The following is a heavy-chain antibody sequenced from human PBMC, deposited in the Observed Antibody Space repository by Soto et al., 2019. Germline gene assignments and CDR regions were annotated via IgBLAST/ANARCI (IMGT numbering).Heavy chain of an antibody. D-gene: IGHD3-16*02. CDR3: ARADSLHLGELSFIGYFDY. CDR2: IYYSGST. CDR1: GGSISSYY. Sequence: SETQSLTCTVSGGSISSYYWSWIRQPPGKGLEWIGYIYYSGSTNYNPSLKSRVTISVDTSKNQFSLKLSSVTAADTAVYYCARADSLHLGELSFIGYFDYWGQGTLVTVSS. V-gene: IGHV4-59*01. J-gene: IGHJ4*02.